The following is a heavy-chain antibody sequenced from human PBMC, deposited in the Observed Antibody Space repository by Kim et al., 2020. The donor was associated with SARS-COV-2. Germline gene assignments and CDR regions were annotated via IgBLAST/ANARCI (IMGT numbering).Heavy chain of an antibody. CDR1: GGSISSSSYY. CDR2: IYYSGST. CDR3: ARITHRWGMALDY. D-gene: IGHD3-16*01. Sequence: SETLSLTCTVSGGSISSSSYYWGWIRQPPGKGLEWIGSIYYSGSTYYNPSLKSRVTISVDTSKNQFSLKLSSVTAADTAVYYCARITHRWGMALDYWGQGTLVTVSS. J-gene: IGHJ4*02. V-gene: IGHV4-39*01.